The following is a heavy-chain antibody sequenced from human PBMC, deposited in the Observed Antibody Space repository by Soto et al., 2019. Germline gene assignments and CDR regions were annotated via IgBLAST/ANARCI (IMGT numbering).Heavy chain of an antibody. CDR3: AKDYYDRSGYFDY. CDR1: GFTVSSNY. V-gene: IGHV3-53*01. CDR2: IYSGGST. D-gene: IGHD3-22*01. Sequence: GGSLRLSCAASGFTVSSNYMSWVRQAPGKGLERVSVIYSGGSTYYADSVKGRFTISRDNSKNTLYLQMNSLRAEDTAVYYCAKDYYDRSGYFDYWGQGTLVTVSS. J-gene: IGHJ4*02.